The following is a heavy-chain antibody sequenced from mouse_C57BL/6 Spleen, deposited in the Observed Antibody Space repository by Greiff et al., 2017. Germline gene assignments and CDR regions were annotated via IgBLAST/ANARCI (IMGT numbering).Heavy chain of an antibody. D-gene: IGHD1-1*01. Sequence: VQLQESGAELVKPGASVKLSCKASGYTFTEYTIHWVKQRSGQGLEWIGWFYPGSGSIKYNEKFKDKATLTADKSSSTVYMELSRLTSEDSAVYFCERHDEGSDYGSSYPYFDDWGQGTTLTVSS. CDR2: FYPGSGSI. CDR3: ERHDEGSDYGSSYPYFDD. V-gene: IGHV1-62-2*01. J-gene: IGHJ2*01. CDR1: GYTFTEYT.